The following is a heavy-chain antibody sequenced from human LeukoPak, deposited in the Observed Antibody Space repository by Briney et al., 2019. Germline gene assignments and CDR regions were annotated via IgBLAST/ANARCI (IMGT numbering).Heavy chain of an antibody. Sequence: GASVTVSCKASGYTFTGCYMHWVRQAPGQGLEWMGWINPNSGGTNYAQKFQGRVTMTRDTSISTAYMELSRLRSDDTAVYYCAREGVLTNDYGGMGSFDYWGQGTLVTVSS. CDR1: GYTFTGCY. D-gene: IGHD4-23*01. V-gene: IGHV1-2*02. J-gene: IGHJ4*02. CDR3: AREGVLTNDYGGMGSFDY. CDR2: INPNSGGT.